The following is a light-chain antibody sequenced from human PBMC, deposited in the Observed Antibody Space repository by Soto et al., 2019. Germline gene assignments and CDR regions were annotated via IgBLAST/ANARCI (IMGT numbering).Light chain of an antibody. J-gene: IGKJ1*01. Sequence: DIHLTQSPSSLSASVGDRVTITCRASQSIADYLHWYQHKPGRVPKLLVYGASRLQSGVPSRFNGTGSGTDFTLTIASLQPEDFATYYCHQSYNIPQTFGQGTKVEIK. V-gene: IGKV1-39*01. CDR3: HQSYNIPQT. CDR2: GAS. CDR1: QSIADY.